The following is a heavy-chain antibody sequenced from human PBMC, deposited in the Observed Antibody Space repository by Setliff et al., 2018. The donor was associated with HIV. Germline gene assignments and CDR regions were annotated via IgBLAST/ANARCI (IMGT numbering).Heavy chain of an antibody. Sequence: ASVKVSCKASGDTNPSDAISWVRQAPGQGLEWMGWIGGYNGKTKYAQNMQGRVTMTTDTSTNTAYMELRSLRADDTAVYFCATITVAGTGAFDIWGQGTMVTVSS. V-gene: IGHV1-18*01. CDR3: ATITVAGTGAFDI. CDR2: IGGYNGKT. J-gene: IGHJ3*02. D-gene: IGHD6-19*01. CDR1: GDTNPSDA.